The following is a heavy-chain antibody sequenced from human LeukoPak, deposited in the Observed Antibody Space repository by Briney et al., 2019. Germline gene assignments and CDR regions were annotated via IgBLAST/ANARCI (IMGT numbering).Heavy chain of an antibody. CDR1: GFTFSSYS. J-gene: IGHJ3*02. Sequence: GGSLRLSCAASGFTFSSYSMNWVRQAPGKGLEWVSSISSSSSYIYYADSMKGRFTISRDNAKNSLYLQMNSLRAEDTAVYYCARALYYYDSSGYPHDAFDIWGQGTMVTVSS. CDR2: ISSSSSYI. V-gene: IGHV3-21*01. D-gene: IGHD3-22*01. CDR3: ARALYYYDSSGYPHDAFDI.